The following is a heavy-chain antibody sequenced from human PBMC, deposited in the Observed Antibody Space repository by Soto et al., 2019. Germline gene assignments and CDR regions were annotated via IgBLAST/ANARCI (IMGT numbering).Heavy chain of an antibody. CDR3: ARDRSSSWYSYYYGMDV. V-gene: IGHV1-3*01. CDR2: INAGNGNT. Sequence: ASVKVSCKASGYTFTSYAMHWVRQAPGQRLEWMGWINAGNGNTKYSQKFQGRVTITRDTSASTAYMGLSSLRSEDTAVYYCARDRSSSWYSYYYGMDVWGQGTTVTVSS. CDR1: GYTFTSYA. J-gene: IGHJ6*02. D-gene: IGHD6-13*01.